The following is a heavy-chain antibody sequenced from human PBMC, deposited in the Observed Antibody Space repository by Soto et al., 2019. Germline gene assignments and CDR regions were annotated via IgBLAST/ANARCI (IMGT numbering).Heavy chain of an antibody. CDR1: GGSFRGYW. D-gene: IGHD3-10*01. Sequence: PSETLSLTCAVYGGSFRGYWWSWIRQSPGKGLEWIGETNQSGDTNYNPSLQSRIIISVDTSKKQFSLNLRSVTAADTAVYYCARVRRGIIMARNYYKGMDVWGQGTTVTVAS. V-gene: IGHV4-34*01. CDR2: TNQSGDT. J-gene: IGHJ6*02. CDR3: ARVRRGIIMARNYYKGMDV.